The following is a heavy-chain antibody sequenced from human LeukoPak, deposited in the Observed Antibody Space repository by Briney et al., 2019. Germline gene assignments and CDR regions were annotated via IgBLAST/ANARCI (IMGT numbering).Heavy chain of an antibody. CDR3: AREGGAVYDFWSGYYSYYYGMDV. CDR2: INPSGGST. CDR1: GGTFSRYS. J-gene: IGHJ6*02. Sequence: ASVKVSCKASGGTFSRYSISWVRQAPGQGLEWMGIINPSGGSTSYAQKFQGRVTMTRDTSTSTVYMELSSLRSEDTAVYYCAREGGAVYDFWSGYYSYYYGMDVWGQGTTVTVSS. D-gene: IGHD3-3*01. V-gene: IGHV1-46*01.